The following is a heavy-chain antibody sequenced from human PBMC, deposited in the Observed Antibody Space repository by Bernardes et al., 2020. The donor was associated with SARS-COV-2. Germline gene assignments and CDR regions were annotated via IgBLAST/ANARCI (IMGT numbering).Heavy chain of an antibody. D-gene: IGHD3-16*01. Sequence: SETLSLTCTVSGGSISSGAYYWSWIRQPAGKGLEWIGRVYTSGATNYNPSLKSRVTISVDTSKNQFSLKLSSVTAADTAVYYCARDLEFLGGGGQGTLVTVSS. J-gene: IGHJ4*02. CDR2: VYTSGAT. CDR1: GGSISSGAYY. V-gene: IGHV4-61*02. CDR3: ARDLEFLGG.